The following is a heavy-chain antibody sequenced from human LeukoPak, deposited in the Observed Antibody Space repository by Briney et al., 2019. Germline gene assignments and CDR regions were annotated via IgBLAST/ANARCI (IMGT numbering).Heavy chain of an antibody. CDR3: ARWGAVAGFFDY. CDR1: GFTFSTYW. Sequence: GGSLRLSCTASGFTFSTYWMHWVRQVPGKGLVWVSRTNSDGSSTTYADSVKGRFTISRDNSKNTLYLQMNSLRAEDTAVYYCARWGAVAGFFDYWGQGTLVTVSS. D-gene: IGHD6-19*01. J-gene: IGHJ4*02. V-gene: IGHV3-74*01. CDR2: TNSDGSST.